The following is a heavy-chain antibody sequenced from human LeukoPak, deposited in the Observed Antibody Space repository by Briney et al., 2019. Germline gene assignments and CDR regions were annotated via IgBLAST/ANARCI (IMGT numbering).Heavy chain of an antibody. V-gene: IGHV3-30*04. Sequence: GRSLRLSCAASGFTFSSYAMHWVRQAPGKGLEGVAVISYDGSNKYYADSVKGRFTISRDNSKNTLYLQMNSLRAEDTAVYYCARDSHCSSTSCYVGAFDIWGQGTMVTVSS. J-gene: IGHJ3*02. CDR1: GFTFSSYA. CDR3: ARDSHCSSTSCYVGAFDI. D-gene: IGHD2-2*01. CDR2: ISYDGSNK.